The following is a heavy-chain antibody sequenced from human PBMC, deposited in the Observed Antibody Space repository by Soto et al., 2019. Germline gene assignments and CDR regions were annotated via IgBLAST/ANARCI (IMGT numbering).Heavy chain of an antibody. CDR3: GSGSYWQIYYYYGMDV. CDR1: GYSFTSYW. Sequence: PGESLKISCKGSGYSFTSYWISWVRQMPGKGLEWMGRIDPSDSYTNYSPSFQGHVTTSADKSISTAYLQWSSLKASDTAMYYYGSGSYWQIYYYYGMDVWGQGTTVTVSS. CDR2: IDPSDSYT. V-gene: IGHV5-10-1*01. D-gene: IGHD3-10*01. J-gene: IGHJ6*02.